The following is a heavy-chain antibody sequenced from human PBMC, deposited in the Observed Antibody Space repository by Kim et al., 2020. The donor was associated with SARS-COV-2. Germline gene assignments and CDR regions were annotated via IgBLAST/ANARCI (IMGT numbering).Heavy chain of an antibody. CDR3: VRDDSAAGTNY. CDR1: GFTFSSYW. CDR2: VNTDGSST. V-gene: IGHV3-74*01. Sequence: GGSLRLSCAASGFTFSSYWMHWVRQAPGKGLVWVSRVNTDGSSTIYADSVKGRFTISRDNAKNTLYLQMNSLRAGDTAVYYCVRDDSAAGTNYWGQGTLVTV. D-gene: IGHD6-13*01. J-gene: IGHJ4*02.